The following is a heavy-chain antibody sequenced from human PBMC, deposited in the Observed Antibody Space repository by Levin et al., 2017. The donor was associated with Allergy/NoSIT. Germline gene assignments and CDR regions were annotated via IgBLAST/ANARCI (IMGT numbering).Heavy chain of an antibody. CDR2: ISYDGSNK. D-gene: IGHD6-19*01. CDR3: AKPAGSGWYLFDY. CDR1: GFTFSSYG. Sequence: GGSLRLSCAASGFTFSSYGMHWVRQAPGKGLEWVAVISYDGSNKYYADSVKGRFTISRDNSKNTLYLQMNSLRAEDTAVYYCAKPAGSGWYLFDYWGQGTLVTVSS. V-gene: IGHV3-30*18. J-gene: IGHJ4*02.